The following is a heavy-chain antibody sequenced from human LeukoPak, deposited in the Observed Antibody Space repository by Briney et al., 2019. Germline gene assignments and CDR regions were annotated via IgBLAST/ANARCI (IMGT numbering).Heavy chain of an antibody. D-gene: IGHD6-6*01. CDR2: INTDGSST. J-gene: IGHJ4*02. Sequence: GRSLRLSCAASGFTFSSYWMHWVRPAPGNGLVWVSHINTDGSSTTYADSVKGRLTISRDNAKNTLYLQMNSLRAEDTAVYYCARSGGSSSLGYWGQGTLVTVSS. CDR3: ARSGGSSSLGY. CDR1: GFTFSSYW. V-gene: IGHV3-74*01.